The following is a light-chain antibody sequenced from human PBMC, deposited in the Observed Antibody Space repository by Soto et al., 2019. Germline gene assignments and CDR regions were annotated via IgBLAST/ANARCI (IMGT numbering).Light chain of an antibody. V-gene: IGKV1-39*01. Sequence: DIQMTQSPPSLSASLGDSVTITCRASEPITAFLNWYQLKPGKAPRLLIYSASNVQPGVPSRFSGSGYGTDFTLTLSGLQHEDSATYYCQQTFSPFVTFGAGTKVEV. J-gene: IGKJ4*01. CDR2: SAS. CDR3: QQTFSPFVT. CDR1: EPITAF.